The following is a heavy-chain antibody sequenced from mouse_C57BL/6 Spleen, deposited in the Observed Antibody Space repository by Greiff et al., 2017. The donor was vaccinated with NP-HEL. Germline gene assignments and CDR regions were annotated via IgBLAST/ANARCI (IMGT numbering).Heavy chain of an antibody. CDR1: GYSFTDYN. CDR3: ARGYGYEGYFDV. D-gene: IGHD2-2*01. V-gene: IGHV1-39*01. J-gene: IGHJ1*03. Sequence: EVKLVESGPELVKPGASVKISCKASGYSFTDYNMNWVKQSNGKSLEWIGVINPNYGTTSYNQKFKGKATLTVDQSSSTAYMQLNSLTSEDSAVYYCARGYGYEGYFDVWGTGTTVTVSS. CDR2: INPNYGTT.